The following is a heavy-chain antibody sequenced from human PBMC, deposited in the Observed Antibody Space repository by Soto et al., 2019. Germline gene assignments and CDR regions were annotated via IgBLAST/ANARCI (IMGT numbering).Heavy chain of an antibody. CDR3: ARLLDPYYFDY. Sequence: PGGSLRLPCAASGFTFSSYAMNWVRQAPGKGLEWVSAISGSGGSTYYADSVKGRFTISRDNSKNTLYLQMNSLRAEDTAVYYCARLLDPYYFDYWGQGTLVTVSS. D-gene: IGHD3-10*01. CDR2: ISGSGGST. V-gene: IGHV3-23*01. J-gene: IGHJ4*02. CDR1: GFTFSSYA.